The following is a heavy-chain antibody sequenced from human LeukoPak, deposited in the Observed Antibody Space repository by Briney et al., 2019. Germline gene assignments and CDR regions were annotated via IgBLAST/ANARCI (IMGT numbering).Heavy chain of an antibody. CDR2: IIASGRST. Sequence: GGSLRLSCAASGFTFSSYAMNWVRQAPGKGLDWVSAIIASGRSTHYAGSVKGRFTISRDNSADSLYLQMNSLRAEDTAVYFCAKDTGWDPTSFDYWGQGTLVTVSS. CDR1: GFTFSSYA. V-gene: IGHV3-23*01. J-gene: IGHJ4*02. D-gene: IGHD6-19*01. CDR3: AKDTGWDPTSFDY.